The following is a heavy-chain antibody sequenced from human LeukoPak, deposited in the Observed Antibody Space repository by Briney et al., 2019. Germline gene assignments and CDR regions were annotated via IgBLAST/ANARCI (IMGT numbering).Heavy chain of an antibody. D-gene: IGHD1-26*01. Sequence: XQXPGXXLEWMGGIIPIFGTANYAQNFQGRVTITADESTSTAYMELSSLRSEDTAVYYCARALGGAEPYWGQGTLVTVSS. CDR3: ARALGGAEPY. CDR2: IIPIFGTA. V-gene: IGHV1-69*01. J-gene: IGHJ4*02.